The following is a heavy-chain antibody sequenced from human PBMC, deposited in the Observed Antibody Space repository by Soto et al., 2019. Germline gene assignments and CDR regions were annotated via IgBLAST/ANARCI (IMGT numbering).Heavy chain of an antibody. Sequence: AGGSLRLSCTASGFTFGTTDMSWVRQAPGEGLEWVSTIDGSGGITYYADSVKGRFTISMDNSRNTVYLQMNSLRGDDTALYYCVKNSGWFNTWGQGALVTVSS. CDR2: IDGSGGIT. J-gene: IGHJ5*02. CDR3: VKNSGWFNT. CDR1: GFTFGTTD. V-gene: IGHV3-23*01. D-gene: IGHD3-10*01.